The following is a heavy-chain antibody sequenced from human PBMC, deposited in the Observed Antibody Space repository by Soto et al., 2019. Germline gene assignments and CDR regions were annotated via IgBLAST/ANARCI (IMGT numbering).Heavy chain of an antibody. CDR1: GGSISSYY. D-gene: IGHD5-18*01. V-gene: IGHV4-59*01. CDR3: ARGKTKPLSRDSYGYSGFDY. Sequence: SETLSLTCTVSGGSISSYYWSWIRQPPGKGLEWIGYIYYSGSTNYNPSLKSRVTISVDTSKNQFSLKLSSVTAADTAVYYCARGKTKPLSRDSYGYSGFDYWGQGTLVTVS. J-gene: IGHJ4*02. CDR2: IYYSGST.